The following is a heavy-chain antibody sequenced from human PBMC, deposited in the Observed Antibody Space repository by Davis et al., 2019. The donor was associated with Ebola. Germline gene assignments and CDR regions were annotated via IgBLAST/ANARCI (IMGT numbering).Heavy chain of an antibody. V-gene: IGHV3-74*03. CDR3: TTPDIVVVVAATLTGYYYGMDV. J-gene: IGHJ6*04. Sequence: HTGGSLRLSCAASGFTFSSYWMHWVRQAPGKGLVWVSCINRDGSTTTYADSVKGRFTISRDDSKNTLYLQMNSLKTEDTAVYYCTTPDIVVVVAATLTGYYYGMDVWGKGTTVTVSS. CDR2: INRDGSTT. CDR1: GFTFSSYW. D-gene: IGHD2-15*01.